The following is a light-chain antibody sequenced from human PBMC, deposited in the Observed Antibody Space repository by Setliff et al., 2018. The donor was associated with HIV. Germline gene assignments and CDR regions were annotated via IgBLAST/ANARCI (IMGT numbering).Light chain of an antibody. J-gene: IGLJ2*01. CDR2: KDT. CDR1: ALPRKY. CDR3: LSAHHSSTYRGI. Sequence: SYELKQPPSVSVSPGQTARITCSGEALPRKYSYWFQQKPGQAPVMVIYKDTERPSVFPARVSGSTSGTTVTLTISGVKAEDEADYYCLSAHHSSTYRGIFGGGTKVTVL. V-gene: IGLV3-16*01.